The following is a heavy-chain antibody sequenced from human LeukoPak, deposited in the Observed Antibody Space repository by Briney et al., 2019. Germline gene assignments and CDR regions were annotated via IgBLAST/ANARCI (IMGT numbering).Heavy chain of an antibody. D-gene: IGHD3-3*01. CDR2: ISGDGTET. CDR1: EFTFEDYA. CDR3: AKPYPPFQWSVSYLDY. J-gene: IGHJ4*02. V-gene: IGHV3-43*02. Sequence: PGGSLRLSCAASEFTFEDYAMHWVRQVPGKGLEWVSLISGDGTETYYADSVKGRFTIPRDNSRNSLFLQMNSLTTEDPAFYYCAKPYPPFQWSVSYLDYGGQGALVTVPS.